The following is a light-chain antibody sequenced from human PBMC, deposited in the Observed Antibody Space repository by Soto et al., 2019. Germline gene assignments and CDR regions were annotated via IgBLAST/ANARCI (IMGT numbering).Light chain of an antibody. J-gene: IGKJ1*01. CDR1: QSVSSSY. V-gene: IGKV3-20*01. CDR2: GAS. Sequence: EIVLTQSPGTLSLSPGERATLSCRASQSVSSSYLAWYQQKPGQAPRLLIYGASSRATGIPDRFSGGGSGTQFAIPISSLERADVAVYCCQQYGSSPWTFCQGANVEIK. CDR3: QQYGSSPWT.